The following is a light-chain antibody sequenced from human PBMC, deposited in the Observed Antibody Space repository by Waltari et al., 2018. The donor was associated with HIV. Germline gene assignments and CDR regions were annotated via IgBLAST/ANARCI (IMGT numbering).Light chain of an antibody. CDR2: DVS. Sequence: QSALTQPRSVSGSPGQSVTISCTGTSSDVGGYNYVSWYQQHPGKAPKLMIYDVSKRPSGVPDRFAGSKSGNTASLTISGRQAEDEADYYCCSYAGSYTPHVVFGGGTKLTVL. J-gene: IGLJ2*01. V-gene: IGLV2-11*01. CDR1: SSDVGGYNY. CDR3: CSYAGSYTPHVV.